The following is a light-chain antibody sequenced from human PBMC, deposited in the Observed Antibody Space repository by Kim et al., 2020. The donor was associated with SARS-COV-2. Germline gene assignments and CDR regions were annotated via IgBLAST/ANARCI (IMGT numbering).Light chain of an antibody. J-gene: IGKJ1*01. V-gene: IGKV3-15*01. CDR1: QSVSSN. CDR2: GAS. CDR3: QQYNNWPLT. Sequence: EIVMTQSPATLSVSPGERATLSCRASQSVSSNLAWNQQKPGQAPRLLIYGASTRATGIPARFSGSGSGTDFTLTISSLQSEDFAVYYCQQYNNWPLTFGQGTKVDIK.